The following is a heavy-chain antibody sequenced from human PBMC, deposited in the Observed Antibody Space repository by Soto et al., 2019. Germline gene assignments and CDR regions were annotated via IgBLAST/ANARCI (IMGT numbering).Heavy chain of an antibody. CDR2: INHSGNT. V-gene: IGHV4-39*01. CDR3: ARHAPEGFDP. J-gene: IGHJ5*02. CDR1: GGSIGTSAYY. Sequence: PSETLSLTCAVSGGSIGTSAYYWGWIRQAPGKGLEWIGSINHSGNTYLSPSLKDRVTMSVDTSKNSFSLKLRSATAADTGLYYCARHAPEGFDPWGQGKLVTVSS.